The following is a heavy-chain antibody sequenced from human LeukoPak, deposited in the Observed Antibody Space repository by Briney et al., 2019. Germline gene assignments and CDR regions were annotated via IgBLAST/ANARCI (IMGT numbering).Heavy chain of an antibody. CDR1: GYTFTSYG. V-gene: IGHV1-18*01. D-gene: IGHD1-14*01. CDR2: ISAYNGNT. Sequence: GASVKVSCKASGYTFTSYGISWVRQAPGQGLEWMGWISAYNGNTNYAQKLQGRVTMTTDTSTSTAYMELRSLRSDDTAVYYCARGRRKLTCGKTGQYNWFDPWGQGTLVTVSS. CDR3: ARGRRKLTCGKTGQYNWFDP. J-gene: IGHJ5*02.